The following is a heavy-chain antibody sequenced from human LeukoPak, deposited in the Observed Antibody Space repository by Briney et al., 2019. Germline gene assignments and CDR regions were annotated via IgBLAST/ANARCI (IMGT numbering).Heavy chain of an antibody. J-gene: IGHJ4*02. CDR1: GGTFSSYA. CDR3: AAYIVVVPAAIFRFDY. V-gene: IGHV1-69*05. CDR2: IIPIFGTA. Sequence: SVKVSCKASGGTFSSYAISWVRQAPGQGLEWMGGIIPIFGTANYAQKFQGRVTITTDESTSTAYMELSSLRSEDTAVYYCAAYIVVVPAAIFRFDYWGQGTLVTVSS. D-gene: IGHD2-2*02.